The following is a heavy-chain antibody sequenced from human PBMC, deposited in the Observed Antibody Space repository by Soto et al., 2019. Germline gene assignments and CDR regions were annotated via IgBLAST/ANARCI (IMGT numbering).Heavy chain of an antibody. Sequence: PSETLSLTCTVSGGSVSSGSYYWSWIRQPPGKGLEWIGYIYYSGSTNYNPSLKSRVTISVDTSKNQFSLKLSSVTAADTAVYHCATCKFDYGDYVNWGQGTLVTVSS. V-gene: IGHV4-61*01. J-gene: IGHJ4*02. D-gene: IGHD4-17*01. CDR2: IYYSGST. CDR1: GGSVSSGSYY. CDR3: ATCKFDYGDYVN.